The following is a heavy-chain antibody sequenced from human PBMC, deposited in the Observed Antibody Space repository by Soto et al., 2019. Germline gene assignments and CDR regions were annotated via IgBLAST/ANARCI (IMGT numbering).Heavy chain of an antibody. CDR3: AKERGYNYGYDAIDV. J-gene: IGHJ6*02. V-gene: IGHV3-23*01. CDR2: ISGSGGST. CDR1: GFTFSSYA. D-gene: IGHD5-18*01. Sequence: EVQLLESGGGLVQPGGSLRLSCAASGFTFSSYAMSWVRQAPGKGLEWVSGISGSGGSTYYADSVKGRFTISRDNSKNTLYLQTNSLRAEDTAVYYCAKERGYNYGYDAIDVWGQGTTVTVSS.